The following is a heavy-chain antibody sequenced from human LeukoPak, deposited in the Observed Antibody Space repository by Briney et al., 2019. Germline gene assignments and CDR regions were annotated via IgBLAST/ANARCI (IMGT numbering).Heavy chain of an antibody. CDR3: AKDTRAGPAYYDILTGYYPGFDY. CDR2: INWSSGSI. CDR1: GFTFDDYG. D-gene: IGHD3-9*01. V-gene: IGHV3-20*04. Sequence: GGSLILSCAASGFTFDDYGMSWVRQAPGKGLEWVSGINWSSGSIGYADSVKGRFTISRDNAKNSLYLQMNSLRAEDTASYYCAKDTRAGPAYYDILTGYYPGFDYWGQGTLVTVSS. J-gene: IGHJ4*02.